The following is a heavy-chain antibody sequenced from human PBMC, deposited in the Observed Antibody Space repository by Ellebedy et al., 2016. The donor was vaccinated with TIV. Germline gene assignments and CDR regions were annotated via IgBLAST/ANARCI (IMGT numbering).Heavy chain of an antibody. D-gene: IGHD3-10*01. CDR1: GGSMISDDHY. CDR2: IYYSGTT. J-gene: IGHJ3*01. V-gene: IGHV4-30-4*01. Sequence: MPSETLSLTCTVSGGSMISDDHYWSWVRQPPGKGLEWIGYIYYSGTTYYNPSLKDRLSMSVDKSKSQVSLKFTSVTAADTAVYFCARGGGDRPHALDVWGQGTKVTVSS. CDR3: ARGGGDRPHALDV.